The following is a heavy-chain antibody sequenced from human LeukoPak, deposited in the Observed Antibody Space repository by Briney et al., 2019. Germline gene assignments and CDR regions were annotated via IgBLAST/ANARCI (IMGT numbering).Heavy chain of an antibody. V-gene: IGHV4-34*01. CDR1: GGSFSGYY. Sequence: PSETLSLTCAVYGGSFSGYYWSWIRQPPGKGLEWIGEINHSGSTNYNPSLKSRVTISVDTSKSQFSLKLSSVTAADTAVYYCARGRTMIAYWGQGTLVTVSS. CDR3: ARGRTMIAY. D-gene: IGHD3-22*01. J-gene: IGHJ4*02. CDR2: INHSGST.